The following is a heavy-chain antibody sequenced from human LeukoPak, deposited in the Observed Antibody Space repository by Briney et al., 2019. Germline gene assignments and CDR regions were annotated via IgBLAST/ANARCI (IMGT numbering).Heavy chain of an antibody. CDR1: GYTFTSYY. V-gene: IGHV1-46*01. D-gene: IGHD6-19*01. Sequence: GASVKVSCKASGYTFTSYYMHWVRQAPGQGLEWMGLINPSGGSTSYAQKFQGRVTMTRDTSTSTVHMELSSLRSEDTAVYYCARDDPLDKISSGWGPWGQGTLVTVSS. CDR3: ARDDPLDKISSGWGP. CDR2: INPSGGST. J-gene: IGHJ5*02.